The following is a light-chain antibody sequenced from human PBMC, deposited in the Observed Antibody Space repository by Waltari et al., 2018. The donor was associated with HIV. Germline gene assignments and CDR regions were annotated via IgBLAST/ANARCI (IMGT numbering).Light chain of an antibody. J-gene: IGKJ5*01. Sequence: EIVLTQSPATLSLSPGERPTLSSRASQSVSTYLAWYHQTPGQAPRLLSYDASNRATGIPARFSGSGAETDFTLRISSLEPEDFAVYYCQQGNSRPSITVGQGTRLDIK. CDR1: QSVSTY. V-gene: IGKV3-11*01. CDR2: DAS. CDR3: QQGNSRPSIT.